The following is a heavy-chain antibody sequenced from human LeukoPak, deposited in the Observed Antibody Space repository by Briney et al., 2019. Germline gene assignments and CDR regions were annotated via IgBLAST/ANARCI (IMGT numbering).Heavy chain of an antibody. Sequence: ASVKVSCKASGYTFTSYGISWVRQAPGQGLEWMGWISAYNGNTNYAQKLQGRVTMTTDTSTSTAYMELRSLRSDDTAVYYCARDLSRYYYGSGSPLWGQGTLVTVSS. J-gene: IGHJ4*02. V-gene: IGHV1-18*01. D-gene: IGHD3-10*01. CDR3: ARDLSRYYYGSGSPL. CDR1: GYTFTSYG. CDR2: ISAYNGNT.